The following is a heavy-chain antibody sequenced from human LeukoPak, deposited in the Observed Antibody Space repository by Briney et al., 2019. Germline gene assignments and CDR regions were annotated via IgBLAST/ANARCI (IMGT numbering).Heavy chain of an antibody. Sequence: ASVKVSCKASGGTFSSYAISWVRQAPGQGLEWMGGIIPIFGTANYAQKFQGRVTITTDESTSTAYMELSSLRSEDTAVYYCARANGYKTYYYYYMDVWGKGTTVTVSS. J-gene: IGHJ6*03. CDR1: GGTFSSYA. V-gene: IGHV1-69*05. D-gene: IGHD5-24*01. CDR2: IIPIFGTA. CDR3: ARANGYKTYYYYYMDV.